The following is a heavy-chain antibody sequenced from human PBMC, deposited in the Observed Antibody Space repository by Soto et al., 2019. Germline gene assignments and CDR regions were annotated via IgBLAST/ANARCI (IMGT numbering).Heavy chain of an antibody. V-gene: IGHV4-30-2*06. Sequence: KPSETLSLTCTVSGGSISSGGYSWTWIRQSPGKGLEWIGYTYQSGSAYYNPSLKSRVTISVDRSKNQFSLNLTSVTAADTAVYYCARDYYSMDVWGQGTAVTVSS. CDR1: GGSISSGGYS. J-gene: IGHJ6*02. CDR3: ARDYYSMDV. CDR2: TYQSGSA.